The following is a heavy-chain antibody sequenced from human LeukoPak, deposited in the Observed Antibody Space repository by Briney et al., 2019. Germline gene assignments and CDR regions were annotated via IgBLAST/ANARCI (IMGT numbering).Heavy chain of an antibody. D-gene: IGHD4-17*01. CDR2: ISSGSTYI. J-gene: IGHJ6*02. V-gene: IGHV3-21*01. CDR3: ARHTTASYDMDV. CDR1: GFTFSSYT. Sequence: GGSLRLSCAASGFTFSSYTMNWVRQTPGKGLEWVSSISSGSTYIHYADSVKGRFTISRDNAKNSLYLQMNSLRAEDTAVYYCARHTTASYDMDVWGQGTTVTVSS.